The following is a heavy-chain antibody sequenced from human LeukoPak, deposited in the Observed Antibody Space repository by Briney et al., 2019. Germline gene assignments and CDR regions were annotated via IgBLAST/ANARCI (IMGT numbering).Heavy chain of an antibody. V-gene: IGHV4-34*01. D-gene: IGHD1-14*01. J-gene: IGHJ4*02. Sequence: SDTLSLTCALYGGSFSGYYWSSIRQPPGKGLEWIVEINLSGSTNNNPSRKSRVTISVDTSKSQFSLKLSSVTAADTAVYYCARAAETGYYFDYWGQGTLVTVSS. CDR3: ARAAETGYYFDY. CDR1: GGSFSGYY. CDR2: INLSGST.